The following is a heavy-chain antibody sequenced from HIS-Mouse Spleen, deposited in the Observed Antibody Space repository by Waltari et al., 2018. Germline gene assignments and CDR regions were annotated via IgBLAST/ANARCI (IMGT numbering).Heavy chain of an antibody. CDR1: GGSISSSSYY. V-gene: IGHV4-39*07. Sequence: QLQLQESGQGLVKPSETLSLTCTVSGGSISSSSYYWGWIRQPPGKGLEWIGSIYYSGSTYYNPSLKSRVTISVDTSKNQFSLKLSSVTAADTAVYYCARDYGDNWFDPWGQGTLVTVSS. D-gene: IGHD4-17*01. J-gene: IGHJ5*02. CDR2: IYYSGST. CDR3: ARDYGDNWFDP.